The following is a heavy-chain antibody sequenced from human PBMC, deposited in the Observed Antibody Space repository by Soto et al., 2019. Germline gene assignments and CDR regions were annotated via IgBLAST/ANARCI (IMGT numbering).Heavy chain of an antibody. V-gene: IGHV1-69*02. J-gene: IGHJ6*02. CDR2: IIPILGIA. Sequence: QVQLVQSGAEVKKPGSSVKVSCKASGGTFSSYTISWVRQAPGQGLEWMGRIIPILGIANYAQKFQGRVTITADKSMSTAYMELSSLRSEDTAVYYCARARTLASSGKHNYGMDVWGQGTTVTVSS. CDR3: ARARTLASSGKHNYGMDV. CDR1: GGTFSSYT. D-gene: IGHD6-19*01.